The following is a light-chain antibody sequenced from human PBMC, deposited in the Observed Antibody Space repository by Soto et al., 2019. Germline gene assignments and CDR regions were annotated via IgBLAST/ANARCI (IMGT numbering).Light chain of an antibody. CDR1: EVVTTN. CDR3: QQYSNWPPIT. J-gene: IGKJ5*01. Sequence: EIVVTQSPATLSVSPGERATLSCRASEVVTTNLAWYQQKPGQAPRLLIYGASTRAAGIPARFSGSGSGTHFTLTISSVQSEDFAVYYCQQYSNWPPITFSQGTRLEIK. V-gene: IGKV3-15*01. CDR2: GAS.